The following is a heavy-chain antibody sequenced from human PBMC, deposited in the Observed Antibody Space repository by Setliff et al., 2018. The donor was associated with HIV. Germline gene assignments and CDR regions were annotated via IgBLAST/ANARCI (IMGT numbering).Heavy chain of an antibody. CDR2: TTSNGRTT. D-gene: IGHD3-3*01. V-gene: IGHV3-23*01. J-gene: IGHJ4*02. CDR1: GLIFSNYA. Sequence: PGGSLRLSCAASGLIFSNYAMYWVRRAPGKGLEWVSATTSNGRTTDYAESVSGRFTLSRDNSRNTLYLHMTSLRAEDTAIYYCAKAWGSGYPSFESALMFDVWGQGTLVTVSS. CDR3: AKAWGSGYPSFESALMFDV.